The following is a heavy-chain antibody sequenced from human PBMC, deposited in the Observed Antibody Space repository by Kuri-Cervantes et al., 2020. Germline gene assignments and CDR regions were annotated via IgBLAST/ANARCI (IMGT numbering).Heavy chain of an antibody. CDR2: ISYDGSIK. Sequence: GGSLRLSCSAAGFTFSSYWMSWVRQAPGKGLEWVAVISYDGSIKYYADSVKGRFTISRDNSKNTLYLQMNSLRAEDTAVYYCARDYGSGSFYTFYIDYWGQGTLVTVSS. CDR1: GFTFSSYW. D-gene: IGHD3-10*01. V-gene: IGHV3-30-3*01. CDR3: ARDYGSGSFYTFYIDY. J-gene: IGHJ4*02.